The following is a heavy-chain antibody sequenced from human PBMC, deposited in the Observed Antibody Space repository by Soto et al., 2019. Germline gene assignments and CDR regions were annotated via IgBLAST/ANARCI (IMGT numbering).Heavy chain of an antibody. CDR3: ARRSMLRVNFFDY. Sequence: SETLSLTCTVSGGSISSSSYYWGWIRQPPGKGLEWIGSIYYSGSTYYNPSLKSRVTISVDTSKNQFSLKLSSVTAADTAVYYCARRSMLRVNFFDYWGRGTLVTVSS. J-gene: IGHJ4*02. CDR2: IYYSGST. CDR1: GGSISSSSYY. V-gene: IGHV4-39*01. D-gene: IGHD2-8*01.